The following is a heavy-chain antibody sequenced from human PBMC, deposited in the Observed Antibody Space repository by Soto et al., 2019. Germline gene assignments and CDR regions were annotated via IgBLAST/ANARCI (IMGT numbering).Heavy chain of an antibody. Sequence: ETLSLTCTVSGGSISSYYWSWIRQPPGKGLEWIGYIYYSGSTNYNPSLKSRVTISVDTSKNQFSLKLSSVTAADTAVYYCARDYGSGSHVFDYWGQGTLVTVS. CDR1: GGSISSYY. CDR3: ARDYGSGSHVFDY. CDR2: IYYSGST. D-gene: IGHD3-10*01. V-gene: IGHV4-59*01. J-gene: IGHJ4*02.